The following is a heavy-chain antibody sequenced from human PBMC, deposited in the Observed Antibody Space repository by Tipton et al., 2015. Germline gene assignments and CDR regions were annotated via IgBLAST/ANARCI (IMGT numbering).Heavy chain of an antibody. D-gene: IGHD3-9*01. CDR3: VKGFYFDILTGYYKRYYFDF. CDR2: ISGGGDNT. Sequence: PLRLSCSASGFTFSNYGMHWVRQAPGKGLEWVAGISGGGDNTYYAESMKGRFTISRDNSRDTLHLQMNSLRADDTALYYCVKGFYFDILTGYYKRYYFDFWGQGTLVTVSS. J-gene: IGHJ4*02. V-gene: IGHV3-23*01. CDR1: GFTFSNYG.